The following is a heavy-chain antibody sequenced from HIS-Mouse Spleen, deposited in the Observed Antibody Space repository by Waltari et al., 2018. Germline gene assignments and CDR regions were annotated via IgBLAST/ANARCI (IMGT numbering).Heavy chain of an antibody. Sequence: QLQLQESGPGLVKPSETLSLTCTVSGYYISSGYYWGWIRQPPGKGLEWIGSIYHSGSTYYNPSLKSRVTISVDTSKNQFSLKLSSVTAADTAVYYCARDSWAYAIEYFQHWGQGTLVTVSS. CDR3: ARDSWAYAIEYFQH. CDR2: IYHSGST. CDR1: GYYISSGYY. D-gene: IGHD2-8*01. V-gene: IGHV4-38-2*02. J-gene: IGHJ1*01.